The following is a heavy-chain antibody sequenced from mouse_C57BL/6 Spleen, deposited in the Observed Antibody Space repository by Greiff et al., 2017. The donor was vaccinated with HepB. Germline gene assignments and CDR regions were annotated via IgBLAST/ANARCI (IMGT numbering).Heavy chain of an antibody. CDR3: ARDRYYFDY. Sequence: EVKLVESGGGLVKPGGSLKLSCAASGFTFSSYAMSWVRQTPEKRLEWVATISDGGSYTYYPANVKGRFTISRDNAKNNLYLQMSHLKSEDTAMYYCARDRYYFDYWGQGTTLTVSS. CDR1: GFTFSSYA. J-gene: IGHJ2*01. V-gene: IGHV5-4*01. CDR2: ISDGGSYT.